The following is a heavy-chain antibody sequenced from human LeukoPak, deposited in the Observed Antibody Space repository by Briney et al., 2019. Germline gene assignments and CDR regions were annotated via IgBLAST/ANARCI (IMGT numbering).Heavy chain of an antibody. D-gene: IGHD2-2*02. V-gene: IGHV3-48*01. CDR3: AKDTYTY. CDR1: GFTFSSYN. CDR2: ISSSSSTI. Sequence: PGGSLRLSCAASGFTFSSYNMNWVRRAPGKGLEWVSYISSSSSTIYYADSVKGRFTISRDNAKNSLYLQMNSLRAEDTAVYYCAKDTYTYWGQGTLVTVSS. J-gene: IGHJ1*01.